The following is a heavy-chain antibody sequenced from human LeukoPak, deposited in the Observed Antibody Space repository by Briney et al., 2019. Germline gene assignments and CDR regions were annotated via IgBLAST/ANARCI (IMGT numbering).Heavy chain of an antibody. V-gene: IGHV4-61*02. CDR2: IYTSGST. J-gene: IGHJ5*02. CDR3: ARSYSSTSCFNWFDP. D-gene: IGHD2-2*01. Sequence: SQTLSLTCTVSGGSISSGSYYWSWIRQPAGKGLEWIGRIYTSGSTNYNPSLKSRVTISVDTSKNQFSLKLSSVTAADTAVYYCARSYSSTSCFNWFDPWGQGTLVTVSS. CDR1: GGSISSGSYY.